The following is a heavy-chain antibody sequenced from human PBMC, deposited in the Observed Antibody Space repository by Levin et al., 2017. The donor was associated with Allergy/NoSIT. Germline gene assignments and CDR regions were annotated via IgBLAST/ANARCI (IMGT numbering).Heavy chain of an antibody. V-gene: IGHV4-59*01. Sequence: LSQTLSLPCPVSGGSLRNYYWSWVRQPPGKGLEWIGYVFHTGSTNYNPSLSSRLTISVDTSRNQFSLRLSSVTAADTAIYYCARDYKFDSWGQGTLVTVSS. CDR2: VFHTGST. CDR3: ARDYKFDS. J-gene: IGHJ5*01. D-gene: IGHD3-10*01. CDR1: GGSLRNYY.